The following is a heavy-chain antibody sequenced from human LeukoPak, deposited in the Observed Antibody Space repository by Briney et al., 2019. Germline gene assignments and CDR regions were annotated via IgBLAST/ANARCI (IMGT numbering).Heavy chain of an antibody. J-gene: IGHJ6*03. CDR1: GGSISSYY. V-gene: IGHV4-59*01. D-gene: IGHD3-3*01. CDR3: AGDLTYYDFWSGRTKGRTYYYYMDV. Sequence: NPSETLSLTCTVSGGSISSYYWSWIRQPPGKGLEWIGYIYYSGSTNYNPSLKSRVTISVDTSKNQFSLKLSSVTAADTAVYYCAGDLTYYDFWSGRTKGRTYYYYMDVWRKGTTVTVSS. CDR2: IYYSGST.